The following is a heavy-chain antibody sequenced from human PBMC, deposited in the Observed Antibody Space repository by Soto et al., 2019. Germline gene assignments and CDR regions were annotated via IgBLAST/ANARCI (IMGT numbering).Heavy chain of an antibody. CDR3: ARGPNSDC. D-gene: IGHD2-21*01. CDR2: IYSGGNP. CDR1: GFSVGGNY. V-gene: IGHV3-53*01. Sequence: GGSLRLSCAASGFSVGGNYMSWVRQAPGKGLELVSLIYSGGNPFYADSMKGRFTLSRDNSNNMLYLQMDSLRAEDTAVYYCARGPNSDCWGQGTLVTVSS. J-gene: IGHJ4*02.